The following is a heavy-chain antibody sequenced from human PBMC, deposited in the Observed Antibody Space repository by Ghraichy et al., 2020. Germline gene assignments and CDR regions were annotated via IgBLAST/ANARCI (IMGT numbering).Heavy chain of an antibody. CDR3: AKKVGGNYPFDY. CDR1: GFIFSTYA. CDR2: INNAGGVT. J-gene: IGHJ4*02. D-gene: IGHD1-26*01. V-gene: IGHV3-23*01. Sequence: LSLTCAASGFIFSTYAMSWVRQGPGKGLEWVSAINNAGGVTHYADSVKGRFTIFRDNSKNTLYLQMNSLRAEDTAVYYCAKKVGGNYPFDYWGRGTLVTVSS.